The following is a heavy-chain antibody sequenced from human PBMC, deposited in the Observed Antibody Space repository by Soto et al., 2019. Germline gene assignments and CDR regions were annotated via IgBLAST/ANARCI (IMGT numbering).Heavy chain of an antibody. CDR2: ISSSSSDV. CDR1: GFTFSDYY. J-gene: IGHJ4*02. D-gene: IGHD3-16*02. Sequence: GSLRLSCAASGFTFSDYYMGWIRQAPGKGLEWLSYISSSSSDVNYADSVKDRFTISRDNAKNSLYLQMNGLRAEDTAVYYCANQGRYHSLDYWGQG. V-gene: IGHV3-11*03. CDR3: ANQGRYHSLDY.